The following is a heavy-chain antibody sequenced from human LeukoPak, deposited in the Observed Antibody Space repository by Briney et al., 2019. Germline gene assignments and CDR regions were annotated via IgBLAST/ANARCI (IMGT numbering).Heavy chain of an antibody. CDR1: GFTFSSYA. J-gene: IGHJ4*02. CDR3: AREALTGYYTAFDY. CDR2: ITSSRSYI. D-gene: IGHD3-9*01. Sequence: GGSLRLSCAASGFTFSSYAMSWVRQAPGKGLEWVSSITSSRSYIYYADSVKGRFTISRDNAKTSLYLQMNSLRAEDTAVYYCAREALTGYYTAFDYWGQGTLVTVSS. V-gene: IGHV3-21*01.